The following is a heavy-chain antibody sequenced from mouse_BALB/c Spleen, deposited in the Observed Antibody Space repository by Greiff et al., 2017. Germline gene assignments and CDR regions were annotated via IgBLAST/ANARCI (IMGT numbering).Heavy chain of an antibody. CDR2: ISYSGST. J-gene: IGHJ2*01. V-gene: IGHV3-8*02. Sequence: EVHLVESGPSLVKPSQTLSLTCSVTGDSITSGYWNWIRKFPGNKLEYMGYISYSGSTYYNPSLKSRISITRDTSKNQYYLQLNSVTTEDTATYYCARLEYGNYYFDYWGQGTTLTVSS. D-gene: IGHD2-10*02. CDR3: ARLEYGNYYFDY. CDR1: GDSITSGY.